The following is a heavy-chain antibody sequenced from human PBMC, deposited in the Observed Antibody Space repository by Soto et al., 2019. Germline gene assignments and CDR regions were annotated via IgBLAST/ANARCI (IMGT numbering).Heavy chain of an antibody. V-gene: IGHV4-59*08. CDR1: GGSISSYY. CDR2: IYYSGST. CDR3: AGSTYYYFDY. Sequence: SETLSLTCTVSGGSISSYYWSWIRQPPGKGLEWTGYIYYSGSTNYNPSLKSRVTISVDTSKNQFSLKLSSVTAADTAVYYCAGSTYYYFDYWGQRTLVTVSS. J-gene: IGHJ4*02. D-gene: IGHD2-8*01.